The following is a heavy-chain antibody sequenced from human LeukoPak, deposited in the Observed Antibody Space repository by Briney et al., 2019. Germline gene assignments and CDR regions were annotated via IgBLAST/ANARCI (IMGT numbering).Heavy chain of an antibody. CDR2: IYYSGST. CDR1: GGSISSSSYY. V-gene: IGHV4-39*01. D-gene: IGHD3-22*01. CDR3: ASSIMIVVVSGAFDI. J-gene: IGHJ3*02. Sequence: SETLSLTCTVSGGSISSSSYYWGWIRQPPGKGLKWIGRIYYSGSTYYNPSLKSRVTISVDTSKNQFSLKLSSVTAADTAVYYCASSIMIVVVSGAFDIWGQGTMVTVSS.